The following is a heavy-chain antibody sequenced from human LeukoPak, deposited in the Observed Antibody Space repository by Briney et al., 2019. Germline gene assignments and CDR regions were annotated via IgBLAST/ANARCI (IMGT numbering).Heavy chain of an antibody. D-gene: IGHD3-3*01. CDR1: GYTFTSYA. V-gene: IGHV1-69*06. CDR2: IIPIFGTA. J-gene: IGHJ4*02. Sequence: SVKVSCKASGYTFTSYAISWVRQAPGQGLEWMGGIIPIFGTANYAQKFQGRVTITADKSTSTAYMELRSLRSDDTAVYYCARGGYDFWSGYLDYWGQGTLVTVSS. CDR3: ARGGYDFWSGYLDY.